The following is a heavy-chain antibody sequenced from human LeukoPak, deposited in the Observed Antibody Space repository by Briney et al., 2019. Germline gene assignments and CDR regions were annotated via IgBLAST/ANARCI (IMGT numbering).Heavy chain of an antibody. D-gene: IGHD5-18*01. V-gene: IGHV3-11*01. Sequence: GGSLRLSCAASGFTFSDYYMSWIRQAPGKGLEWVSSISSSGSTIYYADSVKGRFTISRDNAKNSLYLQMNSLRAEDTAVYYCASASSYGTFRNNLFDYWGEGTLVTVS. CDR2: ISSSGSTI. J-gene: IGHJ4*02. CDR1: GFTFSDYY. CDR3: ASASSYGTFRNNLFDY.